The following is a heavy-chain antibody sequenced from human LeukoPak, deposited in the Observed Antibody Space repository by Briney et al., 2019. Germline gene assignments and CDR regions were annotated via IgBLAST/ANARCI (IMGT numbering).Heavy chain of an antibody. CDR3: ARSRGWLQSHPLGY. J-gene: IGHJ4*02. D-gene: IGHD5-24*01. CDR2: IYSSGST. Sequence: SETLSLTCNVSGGSIRGYYWSWIRQPPGKGLEWIGYIYSSGSTNYNPSLKSRVTMSVDTSKNQFSLKVSSVTAADTAVYYCARSRGWLQSHPLGYWGQGTLVTVSS. CDR1: GGSIRGYY. V-gene: IGHV4-59*01.